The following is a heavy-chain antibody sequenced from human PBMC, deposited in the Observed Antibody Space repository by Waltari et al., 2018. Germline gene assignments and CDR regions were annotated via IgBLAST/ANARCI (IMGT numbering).Heavy chain of an antibody. Sequence: QVQLQQWGAGLLKPSETLSLTCAVYGGSFSGYYWSWIRQPPGKGLEWIGEINHSGSTNYTPSLKSRVTISVDTSKNQFSLKLSSVTAADTAVYYCARGVFGRGYGYYYYYYGMDVWGQGTTVTVSS. CDR3: ARGVFGRGYGYYYYYYGMDV. D-gene: IGHD5-12*01. V-gene: IGHV4-34*01. CDR2: INHSGST. CDR1: GGSFSGYY. J-gene: IGHJ6*02.